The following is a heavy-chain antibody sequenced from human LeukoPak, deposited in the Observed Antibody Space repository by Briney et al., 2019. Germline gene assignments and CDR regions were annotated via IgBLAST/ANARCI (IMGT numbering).Heavy chain of an antibody. D-gene: IGHD6-13*01. J-gene: IGHJ5*02. V-gene: IGHV4-59*01. Sequence: SETLSLTCTVSGGSISSYYWSWIRQPPGKGLEWIGYIYYSGSTNYNPSLKSRVTISVDTSKNQFSLKLSSVTAADTAVYYCARGRAAAGSLAENWFDPWGQGTLVTVSS. CDR1: GGSISSYY. CDR2: IYYSGST. CDR3: ARGRAAAGSLAENWFDP.